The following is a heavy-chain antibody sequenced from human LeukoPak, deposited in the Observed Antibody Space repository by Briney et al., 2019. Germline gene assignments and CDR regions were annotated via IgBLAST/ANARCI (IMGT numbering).Heavy chain of an antibody. D-gene: IGHD6-19*01. J-gene: IGHJ4*02. CDR2: IGGSGDST. CDR3: AKDGIAVAGTSAWY. V-gene: IGHV3-23*01. CDR1: GFTFSMYA. Sequence: GGSLRLSCAASGFTFSMYAMSWVRQAPGKGLEWVSVIGGSGDSTYYADSVKGRFTISRDNSKNTLYLQMNSLRAEDTAVYYCAKDGIAVAGTSAWYWGQGTQVTVSS.